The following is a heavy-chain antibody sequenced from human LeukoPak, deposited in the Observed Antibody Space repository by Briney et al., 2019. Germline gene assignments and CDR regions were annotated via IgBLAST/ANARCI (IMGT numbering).Heavy chain of an antibody. J-gene: IGHJ4*02. CDR1: GFTFDDYA. CDR3: AKNEGYRDSSGPDY. D-gene: IGHD3-22*01. Sequence: PGGSLRLSCAASGFTFDDYAMHWVRQAPGKGLEWVSLISGDGGSTYYADSVKGRFTISRDNSKNSLYLQMNSLRTEDTALYYCAKNEGYRDSSGPDYWGQGTLVTVSS. V-gene: IGHV3-43*02. CDR2: ISGDGGST.